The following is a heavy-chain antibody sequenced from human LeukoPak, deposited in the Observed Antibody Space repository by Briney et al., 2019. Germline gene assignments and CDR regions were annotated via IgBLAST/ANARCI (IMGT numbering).Heavy chain of an antibody. D-gene: IGHD1-26*01. J-gene: IGHJ6*03. Sequence: GGSLRLSCGASGFTFSTSAMSWVRQTPGKGLEWVSTISGSGSSTYYAGSVRGRFTISRDTSNNRLYLQMNSLRAEDTAIYYCAKAIVGARDHEYYFYMDVWGKGTTVTISS. CDR2: ISGSGSST. CDR1: GFTFSTSA. V-gene: IGHV3-23*01. CDR3: AKAIVGARDHEYYFYMDV.